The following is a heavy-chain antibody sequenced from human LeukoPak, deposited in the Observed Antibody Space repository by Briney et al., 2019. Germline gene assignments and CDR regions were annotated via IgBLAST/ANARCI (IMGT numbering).Heavy chain of an antibody. CDR2: INHSGST. Sequence: SETLSLTCAVYGGSFSGYYWSWIRQPPGKGLEWIGEINHSGSTNYNPSLKSRVTISVDTSKNQFPLKLSSVTAADTAVYYCARGGGWIQLWLVGAFDIWGQGTMVTVSS. CDR3: ARGGGWIQLWLVGAFDI. CDR1: GGSFSGYY. V-gene: IGHV4-34*01. D-gene: IGHD5-18*01. J-gene: IGHJ3*02.